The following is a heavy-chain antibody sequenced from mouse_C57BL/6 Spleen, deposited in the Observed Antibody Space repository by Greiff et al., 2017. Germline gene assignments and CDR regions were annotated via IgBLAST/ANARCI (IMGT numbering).Heavy chain of an antibody. Sequence: VLLVESGGGLVKPGGSLKLSCAASGFTFSDYGMHWVRQAPEKGLEWVAYISSGSSTIYYADTVKGRFTISRDNAKNTLFLQMTSLRSEDTAMYYCARGIYYDYDGGFAYWGQGTLVTVSA. CDR2: ISSGSSTI. J-gene: IGHJ3*01. CDR3: ARGIYYDYDGGFAY. CDR1: GFTFSDYG. D-gene: IGHD2-4*01. V-gene: IGHV5-17*01.